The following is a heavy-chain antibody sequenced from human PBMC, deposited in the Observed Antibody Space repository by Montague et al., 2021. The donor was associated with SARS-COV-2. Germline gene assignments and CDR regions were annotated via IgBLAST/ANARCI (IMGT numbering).Heavy chain of an antibody. J-gene: IGHJ2*01. CDR1: GGSISSGGYY. CDR3: ARSPEPMIILIITSLNWYFDL. Sequence: TLSLTCTVSGGSISSGGYYWSWTRQHPGKGLEWIGYIYYSGSTYYNPSLKSRVTISVDTSKNQFSLKMSPVTAADTAVYYCARSPEPMIILIITSLNWYFDLWGRGTLVTVSS. CDR2: IYYSGST. V-gene: IGHV4-31*03. D-gene: IGHD3-22*01.